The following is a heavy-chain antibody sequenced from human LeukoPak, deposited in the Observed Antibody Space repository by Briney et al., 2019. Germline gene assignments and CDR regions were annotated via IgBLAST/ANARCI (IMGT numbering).Heavy chain of an antibody. Sequence: GGSLRLSCAASGFTVSSNYMSWVRQAPGKGLEWVAVIYSADSTSYADSVTGRFTISRDNSKNTLYLQMNSLRAEDTAVYYCARDRAAAYAFDIWGQGTMVTVSS. J-gene: IGHJ3*02. CDR3: ARDRAAAYAFDI. CDR2: IYSADST. CDR1: GFTVSSNY. D-gene: IGHD6-13*01. V-gene: IGHV3-53*01.